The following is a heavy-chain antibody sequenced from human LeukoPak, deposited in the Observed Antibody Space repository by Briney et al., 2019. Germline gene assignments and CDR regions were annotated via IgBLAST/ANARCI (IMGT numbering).Heavy chain of an antibody. Sequence: GGSLRLSCAASGFTFSTYPMHWVRQAPGKGLEYVSAITNNGDSTYHANSVKGRFTISRDNSKNTLYLQMGSLRVEDMAVYYCARDYRGQIAAAGTFDYWGQGTLVTVSS. CDR1: GFTFSTYP. V-gene: IGHV3-64*01. CDR2: ITNNGDST. CDR3: ARDYRGQIAAAGTFDY. J-gene: IGHJ4*02. D-gene: IGHD6-13*01.